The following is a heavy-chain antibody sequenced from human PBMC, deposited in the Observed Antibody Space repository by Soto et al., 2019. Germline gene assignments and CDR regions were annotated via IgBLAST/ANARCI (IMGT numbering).Heavy chain of an antibody. CDR2: ITYGGSI. D-gene: IGHD5-18*01. V-gene: IGHV4-31*03. CDR1: GASITNDDFF. CDR3: AKMERTQLWLLVQN. J-gene: IGHJ4*02. Sequence: SETLSLTCTVSGASITNDDFFWTWVRQHPEKGLEWLAYITYGGSIYYDPSFRSRLTVSIDKSKSQFSLNVRSVTAADTAVYYCAKMERTQLWLLVQNWGQGILVT.